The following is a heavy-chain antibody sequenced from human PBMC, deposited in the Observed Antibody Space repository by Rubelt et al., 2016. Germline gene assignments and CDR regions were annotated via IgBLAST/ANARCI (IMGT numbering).Heavy chain of an antibody. CDR2: INPNSGGT. CDR1: TFTGYC. J-gene: IGHJ4*02. Sequence: TFTGYCMHWVRQAPGQGLKWMGRINPNSGGTNYAQKFQGRVTMTRDTSISTAYMELSRLRSDDTAVYYCARGGTMVRGVTPDYWGQGTLVIVSS. CDR3: ARGGTMVRGVTPDY. V-gene: IGHV1-2*06. D-gene: IGHD3-10*01.